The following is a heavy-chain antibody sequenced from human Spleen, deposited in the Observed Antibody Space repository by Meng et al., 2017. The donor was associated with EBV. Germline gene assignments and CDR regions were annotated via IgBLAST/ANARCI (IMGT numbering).Heavy chain of an antibody. J-gene: IGHJ4*02. Sequence: QIPLKESGTTQVKPTQTLTLTCTFSGFSLSAGGVGVGWIRQPPGKGLEWLALIYWDDDKWYTPSLQSRLTITKDTSKNQVVLTMTNMDPVDTATYYCVHRRGSGSTSGWYFDYWGQGTLVTVSS. CDR1: GFSLSAGGVG. CDR3: VHRRGSGSTSGWYFDY. CDR2: IYWDDDK. D-gene: IGHD6-19*01. V-gene: IGHV2-5*02.